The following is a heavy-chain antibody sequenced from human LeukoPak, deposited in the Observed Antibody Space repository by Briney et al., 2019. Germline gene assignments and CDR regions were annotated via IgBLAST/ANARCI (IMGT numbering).Heavy chain of an antibody. CDR3: ATAPYDSIGIFDY. J-gene: IGHJ4*02. V-gene: IGHV3-43D*03. D-gene: IGHD3-22*01. Sequence: PGGSLRLSCAASGFTFDDYAMHWVRQAPGKGLECVSLISWDGDSTYYSDSVKGRFTISRDNNKNSLYLQINSLRTEDTALYYCATAPYDSIGIFDYWGQGTLVTVSS. CDR2: ISWDGDST. CDR1: GFTFDDYA.